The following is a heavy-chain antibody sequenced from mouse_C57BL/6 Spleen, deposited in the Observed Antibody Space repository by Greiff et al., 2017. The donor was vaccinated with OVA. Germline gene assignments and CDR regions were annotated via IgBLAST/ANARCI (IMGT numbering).Heavy chain of an antibody. CDR1: GYAFSSSW. J-gene: IGHJ2*01. V-gene: IGHV1-82*01. D-gene: IGHD2-1*01. Sequence: QVQLQQSGPELVKPGASVKISCKASGYAFSSSWMNWVKQRPGKGLEWIGRIYPGDGDTNYNGKFKGKATLTADKSSSTAYMQLSILTSEDSAVYFCARSGNRYFDYWGQGTTLTVSS. CDR3: ARSGNRYFDY. CDR2: IYPGDGDT.